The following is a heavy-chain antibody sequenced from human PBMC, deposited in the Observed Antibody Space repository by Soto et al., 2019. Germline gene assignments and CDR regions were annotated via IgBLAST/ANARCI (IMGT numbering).Heavy chain of an antibody. CDR3: ARDDYYDSSGLDAFDI. Sequence: SVKVSCKASGGTFSSYAISWVRQAPGQGLEWMGGIIPIFGTANYAQKFQGRVTITADESTSTAYMELSSLRSEDTAVYYCARDDYYDSSGLDAFDIWGQGTMVTVSS. V-gene: IGHV1-69*13. J-gene: IGHJ3*02. CDR1: GGTFSSYA. CDR2: IIPIFGTA. D-gene: IGHD3-22*01.